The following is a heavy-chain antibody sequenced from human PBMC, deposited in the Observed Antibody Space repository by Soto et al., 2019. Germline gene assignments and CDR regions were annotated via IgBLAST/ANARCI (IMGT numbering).Heavy chain of an antibody. V-gene: IGHV3-66*01. CDR2: IYTGGST. Sequence: PGGSLRLSCAASGLTVSNNFMSWVSQAPGKGLEWVSLIYTGGSTYYADSVKGRFTISRDNSKNTLYLQMISLRAEDTAVYYCATNRQYYYYYYMDVWGIGTTVTVSS. CDR3: ATNRQYYYYYYMDV. D-gene: IGHD2-8*01. J-gene: IGHJ6*03. CDR1: GLTVSNNF.